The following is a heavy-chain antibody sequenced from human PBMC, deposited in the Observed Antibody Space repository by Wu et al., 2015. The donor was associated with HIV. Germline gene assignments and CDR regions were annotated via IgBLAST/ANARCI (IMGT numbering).Heavy chain of an antibody. CDR2: INPNSGGT. CDR1: GYTFTGYY. CDR3: ARDLTSLVGATSAFDI. V-gene: IGHV1-2*02. J-gene: IGHJ3*02. D-gene: IGHD1-26*01. Sequence: QVQLVQSGAEVKKPGASVKVSCKASGYTFTGYYMHWVRQAPGQGLEWMGWINPNSGGTNYAQKFQGRVTMTRDTSISTAYMELSRLKSDDTAVYYCARDLTSLVGATSAFDIWGQGTMVTVSS.